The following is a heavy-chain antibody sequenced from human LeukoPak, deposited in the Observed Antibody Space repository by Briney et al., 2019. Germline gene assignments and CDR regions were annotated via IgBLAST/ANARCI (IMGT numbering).Heavy chain of an antibody. CDR1: GFTFDDYD. CDR2: IHGDGIST. CDR3: ASGELDSLYYFDY. J-gene: IGHJ4*02. Sequence: GGSLRLSCAASGFTFDDYDLSWVRQAPGKGLVWVSRIHGDGISTTYADSVKGRFTISRDNAKNTLYLQMNSLRPEDTAVYFCASGELDSLYYFDYWGQGTLVTVSS. V-gene: IGHV3-74*01. D-gene: IGHD1-1*01.